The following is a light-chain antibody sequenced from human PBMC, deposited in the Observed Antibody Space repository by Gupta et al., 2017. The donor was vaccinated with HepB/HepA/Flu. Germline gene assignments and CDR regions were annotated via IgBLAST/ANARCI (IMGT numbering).Light chain of an antibody. CDR1: QSLVYSYGNTY. CDR2: KVS. Sequence: DVVMTQSPLSLPVTLGQPASISCRSSQSLVYSYGNTYLNWFQQRPGQSPRHLIYKVSNRDAGVPDRLSGSGWGNDLTLKISSGEAEDVGVHYCRLDTHWPPWTFGQGTKVEIK. J-gene: IGKJ1*01. CDR3: RLDTHWPPWT. V-gene: IGKV2-30*01.